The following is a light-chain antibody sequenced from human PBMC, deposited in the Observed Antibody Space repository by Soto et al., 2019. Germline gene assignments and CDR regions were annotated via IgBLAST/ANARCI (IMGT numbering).Light chain of an antibody. CDR2: DAS. J-gene: IGKJ1*01. Sequence: IQMTQSPSTLSASIGDRVTITCRARQSIRTWLAWYQLKPGNAPKLLISDASSLESGVPLRFSGSGSGTEFTLTITSLQPDDFASDYCQQYNSSPWTFGPGTQVEIK. V-gene: IGKV1-5*01. CDR1: QSIRTW. CDR3: QQYNSSPWT.